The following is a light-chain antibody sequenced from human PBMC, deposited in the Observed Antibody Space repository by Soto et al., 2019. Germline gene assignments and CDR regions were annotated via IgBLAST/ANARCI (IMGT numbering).Light chain of an antibody. CDR2: DAS. J-gene: IGKJ1*01. CDR3: QQYNSYSPWT. V-gene: IGKV1-5*01. CDR1: QSISSW. Sequence: DIQMTQSPSTLSASVGDRVTIPCRASQSISSWFAWYQQKPGKAPKLLIYDASSLESGVPSRFSGSGSGTEFTLTISSLQPDDFATYYCQQYNSYSPWTFGQGTKVDIK.